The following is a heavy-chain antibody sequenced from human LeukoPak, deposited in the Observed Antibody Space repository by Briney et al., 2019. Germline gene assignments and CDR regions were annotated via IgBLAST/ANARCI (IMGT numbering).Heavy chain of an antibody. CDR3: AKDPGNGYDFWSGYSDNWFDP. CDR2: ISGDGGST. CDR1: GFTFDDYA. J-gene: IGHJ5*02. Sequence: GGSLRLSCAASGFTFDDYAMHCVRQAPGKGLEWVSLISGDGGSTYYADSVKGRFTISRDNSKNSLYLQMNSLRTEDTALYYCAKDPGNGYDFWSGYSDNWFDPWGQGTLVTVSS. D-gene: IGHD3-3*01. V-gene: IGHV3-43*02.